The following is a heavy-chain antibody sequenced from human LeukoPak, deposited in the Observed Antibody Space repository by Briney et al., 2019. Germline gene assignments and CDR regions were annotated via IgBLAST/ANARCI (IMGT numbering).Heavy chain of an antibody. J-gene: IGHJ4*02. CDR2: IYTSGST. D-gene: IGHD2-21*01. V-gene: IGHV4-4*07. CDR1: GGSISSYY. Sequence: PPETLSLTCTVSGGSISSYYWSWIRQPAGKGLEWIGRIYTSGSTNYNPSLKSRVTMSVDTSKNQFSLKLSSVTAADTAVYYCARHFISIAYCGGDCYFPFYHWGQGTLVTVSS. CDR3: ARHFISIAYCGGDCYFPFYH.